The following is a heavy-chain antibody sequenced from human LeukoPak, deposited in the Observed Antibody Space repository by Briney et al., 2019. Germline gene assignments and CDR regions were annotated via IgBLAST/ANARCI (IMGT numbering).Heavy chain of an antibody. CDR1: GFTFSSYS. Sequence: GGSLRLSCAASGFTFSSYSMNWVCQAPGKGLEWVSSISSSSSYIYYADSVKGRFTISRDNAKNSLYLQMNSLRAEDTAVYYCASVTRGYYGSGSFDYWGQGTLATVSS. D-gene: IGHD3-10*01. J-gene: IGHJ4*02. V-gene: IGHV3-21*01. CDR2: ISSSSSYI. CDR3: ASVTRGYYGSGSFDY.